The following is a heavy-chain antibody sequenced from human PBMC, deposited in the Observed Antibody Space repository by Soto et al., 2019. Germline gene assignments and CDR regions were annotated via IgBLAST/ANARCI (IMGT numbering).Heavy chain of an antibody. Sequence: QVQLQQWGAGLLKPSETLSLTCAVYGGFFSGYYWSWIRQPPGKGLEWIGEINHSGSTNYNPSLKSRVTISVDTSKNQFSLKLSSVTAADTAVYYCASRGIAAAGIWGQGTLVTVSS. CDR2: INHSGST. D-gene: IGHD6-13*01. CDR3: ASRGIAAAGI. V-gene: IGHV4-34*01. J-gene: IGHJ4*02. CDR1: GGFFSGYY.